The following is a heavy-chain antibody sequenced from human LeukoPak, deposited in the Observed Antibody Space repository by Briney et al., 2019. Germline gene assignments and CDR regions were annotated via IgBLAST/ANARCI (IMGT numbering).Heavy chain of an antibody. CDR3: ARGFYDTSGHSHFDY. Sequence: ASVKVSCKASGYTFTGYYMHWVRQAPGQGLEWMGWINPNSGGTNYAQKFQGRVTMTRDTSINTAYMDLSRLRSDDTAVYYCARGFYDTSGHSHFDYWGQGTLVTVSS. CDR1: GYTFTGYY. J-gene: IGHJ4*02. CDR2: INPNSGGT. D-gene: IGHD3-22*01. V-gene: IGHV1-2*02.